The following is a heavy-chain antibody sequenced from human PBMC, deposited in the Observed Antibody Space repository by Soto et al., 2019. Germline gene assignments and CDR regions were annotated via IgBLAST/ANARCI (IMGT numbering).Heavy chain of an antibody. CDR1: GFTFSSYA. D-gene: IGHD3-3*01. CDR3: AKNGRFLEWLLMGLIDY. Sequence: EVQLLESGGGLVQPGGSLRLSCAASGFTFSSYAMSWVRQAPGKGLEWVSAISGSGGSTYYTDSVNGRFTISRDKSKNTLYLQMNSLRAEDTAVYYCAKNGRFLEWLLMGLIDYWGQGTLVTVSS. J-gene: IGHJ4*02. V-gene: IGHV3-23*01. CDR2: ISGSGGST.